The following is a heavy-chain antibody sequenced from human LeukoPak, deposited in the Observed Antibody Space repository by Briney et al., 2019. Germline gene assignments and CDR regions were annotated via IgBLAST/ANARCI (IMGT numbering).Heavy chain of an antibody. J-gene: IGHJ4*02. CDR3: ASPRAVSSDF. CDR1: GFTFSSYE. V-gene: IGHV3-48*03. CDR2: ISRYGSTK. Sequence: GGSLRLSCAASGFTFSSYEMNWVRQAPGKGLEWVSYISRYGSTKYYADSVKGRFTISRDNAKNSLYLQMNSLRAEDTAIYYCASPRAVSSDFWGQGTLVTVSS. D-gene: IGHD6-6*01.